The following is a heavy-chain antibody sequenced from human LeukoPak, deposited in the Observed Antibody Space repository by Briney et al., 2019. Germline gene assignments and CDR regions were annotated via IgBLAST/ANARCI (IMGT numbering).Heavy chain of an antibody. V-gene: IGHV1-18*01. CDR3: ARGHLLPSIGGSFDY. J-gene: IGHJ4*02. Sequence: ASVKVSCKASGYTFTSYGISWVRQAPGQGLEWMGWISAYNGNTNYAQKLQGRVTMTTDTSTSTAYMELRSLRSDDTAVYHCARGHLLPSIGGSFDYWGQGTLVTVSS. CDR2: ISAYNGNT. CDR1: GYTFTSYG. D-gene: IGHD1-26*01.